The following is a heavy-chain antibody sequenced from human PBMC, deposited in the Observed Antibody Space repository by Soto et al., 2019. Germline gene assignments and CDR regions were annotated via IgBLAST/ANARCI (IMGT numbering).Heavy chain of an antibody. J-gene: IGHJ4*02. V-gene: IGHV1-69*06. CDR1: GDAFKSYA. CDR2: IIPSYDRT. D-gene: IGHD4-17*01. Sequence: QVLLLQSGSEVKKAGSSVEVSCKASGDAFKSYAIHWVRQAPGQGLEYMGRIIPSYDRTKYAQKFQGRLTLTADMYTSTVYMELSSLRSEDTAVYYCARDPTNDYGDDTFDYWGQGTKVIVSS. CDR3: ARDPTNDYGDDTFDY.